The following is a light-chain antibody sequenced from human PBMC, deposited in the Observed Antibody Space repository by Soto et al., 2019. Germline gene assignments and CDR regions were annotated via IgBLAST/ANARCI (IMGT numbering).Light chain of an antibody. Sequence: QSALTQPPSASGSPGQSVTISRTGTSSDVGGYDYVSWYQQHPGKAPKLMIFEVTKRPSGVPDRFSGSKSGNTASLTVSGLQAEDEADYYCTSYAGSNTPYVFGTGTQLTVL. CDR2: EVT. V-gene: IGLV2-8*01. J-gene: IGLJ1*01. CDR1: SSDVGGYDY. CDR3: TSYAGSNTPYV.